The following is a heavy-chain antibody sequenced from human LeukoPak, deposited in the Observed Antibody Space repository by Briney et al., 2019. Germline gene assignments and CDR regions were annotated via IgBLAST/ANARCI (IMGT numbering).Heavy chain of an antibody. CDR1: GYTFTGYY. J-gene: IGHJ4*02. V-gene: IGHV1-2*02. Sequence: GASVKVSCKASGYTFTGYYMHWVRQAPGQGLEWMGWINPNSGGTNYAQKFQGRVTMTRDTSIGTAYMGLSRLRSDDTAVYYCARDSSGWYIDYWGQGTLVTVSS. CDR3: ARDSSGWYIDY. D-gene: IGHD6-19*01. CDR2: INPNSGGT.